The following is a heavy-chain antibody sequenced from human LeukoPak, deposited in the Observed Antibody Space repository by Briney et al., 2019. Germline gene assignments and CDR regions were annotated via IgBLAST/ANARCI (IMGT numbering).Heavy chain of an antibody. CDR2: INQIRGA. CDR1: GGSFSDYY. D-gene: IGHD6-6*01. Sequence: SETLSLTCAVYGGSFSDYYWSWIRRPPGKGLEWIGEINQIRGAFYNPSFKSRVTISEDISRNQVSLKLTSVTVADTAVYYCARGGVAARLGYWGQGTLVTVPS. CDR3: ARGGVAARLGY. V-gene: IGHV4-34*01. J-gene: IGHJ4*02.